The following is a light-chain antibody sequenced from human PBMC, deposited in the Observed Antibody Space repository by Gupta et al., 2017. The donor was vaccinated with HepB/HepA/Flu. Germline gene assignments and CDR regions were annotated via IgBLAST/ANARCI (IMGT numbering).Light chain of an antibody. CDR1: EDIKTF. CDR3: QQYDTFSRPT. CDR2: QTS. V-gene: IGKV1-5*03. J-gene: IGKJ4*01. Sequence: DIRVIQSASTLSTSVGERVTITCRASEDIKTFLAWYQQQPGKAPKLLIYQTSNLQSGVPSRFRGSGSGTEFTLTISSLQPDDSATYYCQQYDTFSRPTFGGGTKVEI.